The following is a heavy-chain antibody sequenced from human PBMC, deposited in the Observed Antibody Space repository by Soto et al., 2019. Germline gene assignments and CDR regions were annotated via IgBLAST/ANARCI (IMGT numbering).Heavy chain of an antibody. J-gene: IGHJ3*02. CDR3: ARDKAVLLFLEWPHGDAFAI. Sequence: GGSLRLSCAASGFTFSSYGMHWVRQAPGKGLEWVAVIWYDGSNKYYADSVKGRFTISRDNSKNTLYLQMNSLRAEDTAVYYCARDKAVLLFLEWPHGDAFAIWGQGTLVPV. V-gene: IGHV3-33*01. CDR2: IWYDGSNK. D-gene: IGHD3-3*01. CDR1: GFTFSSYG.